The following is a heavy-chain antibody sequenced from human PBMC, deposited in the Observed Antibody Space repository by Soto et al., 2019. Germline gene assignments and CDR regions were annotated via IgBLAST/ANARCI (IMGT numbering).Heavy chain of an antibody. J-gene: IGHJ4*02. Sequence: GGSLRLSCSASGFTFSTYAMHWVRQAPGKGLEYVSAISSNGGSTYYADSVKGRFTISRDDSKSTLYLQLNSLRAEDTAIYYCARDIGVSGWAPDYWGQGTLVTVSS. CDR3: ARDIGVSGWAPDY. D-gene: IGHD6-19*01. CDR1: GFTFSTYA. V-gene: IGHV3-64*04. CDR2: ISSNGGST.